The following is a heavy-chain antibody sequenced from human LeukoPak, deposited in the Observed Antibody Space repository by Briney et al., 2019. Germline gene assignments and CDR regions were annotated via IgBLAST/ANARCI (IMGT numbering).Heavy chain of an antibody. J-gene: IGHJ4*02. CDR1: GFTFSSYG. CDR2: FDPEDGET. V-gene: IGHV1-24*01. D-gene: IGHD4-17*01. Sequence: GGSLRLSCAASGFTFSSYGMHWVRQAPGKGLEWMGGFDPEDGETIYAQKFQVRVTMTEDTSTDTAYMELSSLRSEDTAVYYCATAISGDYPYDYWGQGTLVTVSS. CDR3: ATAISGDYPYDY.